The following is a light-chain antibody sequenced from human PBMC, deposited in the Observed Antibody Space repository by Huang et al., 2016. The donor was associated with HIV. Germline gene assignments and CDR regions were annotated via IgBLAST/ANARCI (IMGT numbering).Light chain of an antibody. CDR3: QQYVSSPT. Sequence: EIVLTQSPGTLSLSPGDRATLSCRASQSLTTDSLAWYLQRPGQAPRLLIYGASSRATGSPDRFSGSGSGTDFTLTISRLEPEDFAVYFCQQYVSSPTFGQGTKLEIK. CDR1: QSLTTDS. CDR2: GAS. V-gene: IGKV3-20*01. J-gene: IGKJ2*01.